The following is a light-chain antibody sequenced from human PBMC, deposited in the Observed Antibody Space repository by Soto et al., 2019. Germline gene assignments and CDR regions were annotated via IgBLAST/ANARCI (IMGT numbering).Light chain of an antibody. CDR2: DAY. J-gene: IGKJ5*01. CDR1: QSVSSN. V-gene: IGKV3-11*01. Sequence: EIVLTQSPATVSLSTGVRATIYCRASQSVSSNLAWYQQNPVQAPWRFIYDAYNRANGIPARFSCSGSGSDFTLTISRQKPEGFAVYSCQRGDTFVQGTRLAIK. CDR3: QRGDT.